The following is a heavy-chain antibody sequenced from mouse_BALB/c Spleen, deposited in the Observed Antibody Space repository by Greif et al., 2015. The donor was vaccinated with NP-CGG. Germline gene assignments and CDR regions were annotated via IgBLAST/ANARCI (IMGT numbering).Heavy chain of an antibody. CDR1: GFTFSSYT. CDR3: ARGLMITTGGYAMDY. Sequence: EVQLVESGGGLVQPGGSLKLSCAASGFTFSSYTMSWVRQTPEKRLEWVAYISNGGGSTYYPDTVKGRFTISKDNAKNTLYLQMSSLKFEDTAMYYCARGLMITTGGYAMDYWGQGTSVTVSS. J-gene: IGHJ4*01. D-gene: IGHD2-4*01. V-gene: IGHV5-12-2*01. CDR2: ISNGGGST.